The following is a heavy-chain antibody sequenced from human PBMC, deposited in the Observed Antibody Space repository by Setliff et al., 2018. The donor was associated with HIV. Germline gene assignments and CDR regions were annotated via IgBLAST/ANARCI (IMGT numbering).Heavy chain of an antibody. CDR1: GGSISSSY. CDR2: IYYSGST. V-gene: IGHV4-59*08. CDR3: ARWHPPYGFWEEDY. J-gene: IGHJ4*02. Sequence: SETLSLTCTVSGGSISSSYWSWIRQPPGKGLEWIGYIYYSGSTYYNPSLKTRVTISVDGSKNQFPLKLKSVTAADTAVYYCARWHPPYGFWEEDYWGQGILVTVSS. D-gene: IGHD3-10*01.